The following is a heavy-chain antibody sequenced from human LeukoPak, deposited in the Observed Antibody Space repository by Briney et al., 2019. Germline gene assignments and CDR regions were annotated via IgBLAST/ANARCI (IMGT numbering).Heavy chain of an antibody. CDR2: ISAYNGNT. J-gene: IGHJ4*02. CDR3: ARASSSQLLWFGELIDY. V-gene: IGHV1-18*01. D-gene: IGHD3-10*01. Sequence: ASVKVSCKASGYTFTSYGISRVRQAPGQGLEWMGWISAYNGNTNYAQKLQGRVTMTTDTSTSTAYMELRSLRSDDTAVYYCARASSSQLLWFGELIDYWGQGTLVTVSS. CDR1: GYTFTSYG.